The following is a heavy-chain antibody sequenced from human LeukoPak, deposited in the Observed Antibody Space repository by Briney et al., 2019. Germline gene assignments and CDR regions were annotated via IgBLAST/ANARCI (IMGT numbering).Heavy chain of an antibody. D-gene: IGHD3-10*01. CDR2: INADNGNT. CDR1: GYTFTSYG. Sequence: GASVKVSCKASGYTFTSYGISWVRQAPGQGLEWMGWINADNGNTRYAQKLQGRVTMTTDTSTTTAYMDLRSLRSDVTAVYYCARDADGSGTLLDYWGQGTLVTVSS. V-gene: IGHV1-18*01. J-gene: IGHJ4*02. CDR3: ARDADGSGTLLDY.